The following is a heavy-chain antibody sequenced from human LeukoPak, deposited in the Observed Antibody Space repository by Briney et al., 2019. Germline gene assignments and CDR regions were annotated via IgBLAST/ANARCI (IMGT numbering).Heavy chain of an antibody. V-gene: IGHV1-18*01. D-gene: IGHD3-10*01. CDR1: GYTFTSYG. Sequence: GASVKVSCKASGYTFTSYGISWVRQAPGQGLEWMGWISAYNGNTNYAQKLQGRVTMTTDTSTSTAYMELRSLRSDDTAVYYCARGQLLWFGELLPMHYYYYGMDVWGQGTTVTVSS. CDR2: ISAYNGNT. CDR3: ARGQLLWFGELLPMHYYYYGMDV. J-gene: IGHJ6*02.